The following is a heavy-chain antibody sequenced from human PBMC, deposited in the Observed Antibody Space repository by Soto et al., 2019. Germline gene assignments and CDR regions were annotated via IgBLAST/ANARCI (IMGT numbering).Heavy chain of an antibody. CDR3: TTDPLFWSGYYSLYYYYYGMDV. CDR1: GFTFSNAW. Sequence: GGSLRLSCAASGFTFSNAWMSWVRQAPGKGLEWVGRIKSKTDGGTTDYAAPVKGRFTISRDDSKNTLYLQMNSLKTEDTAVYYCTTDPLFWSGYYSLYYYYYGMDVWGQGTTVTVSS. CDR2: IKSKTDGGTT. J-gene: IGHJ6*02. V-gene: IGHV3-15*01. D-gene: IGHD3-3*01.